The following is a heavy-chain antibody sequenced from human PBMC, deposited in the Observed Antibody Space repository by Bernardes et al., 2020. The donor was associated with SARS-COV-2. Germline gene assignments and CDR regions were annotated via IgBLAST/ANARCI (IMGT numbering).Heavy chain of an antibody. CDR1: GGSMNSRNYF. CDR3: AREGWERPRIGTFYFDS. J-gene: IGHJ5*01. Sequence: SETLSLTCSVAGGSMNSRNYFWAWIRQPPGRGLEWIGSIYFSGSASYNPALRSRVTLSLDTSKNHFSLNLNSVTAADTAVYYCAREGWERPRIGTFYFDSWGLGTLVTVSS. D-gene: IGHD1-26*01. V-gene: IGHV4-39*07. CDR2: IYFSGSA.